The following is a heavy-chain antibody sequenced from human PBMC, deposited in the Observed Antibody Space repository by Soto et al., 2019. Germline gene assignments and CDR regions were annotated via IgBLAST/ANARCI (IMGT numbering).Heavy chain of an antibody. D-gene: IGHD6-13*01. CDR3: VKDESINWYSGHFRH. CDR2: INWNSGSI. CDR1: GFTFDDYA. J-gene: IGHJ1*01. V-gene: IGHV3-9*01. Sequence: GGSLRLSCSASGFTFDDYAMHWVRQVPGKGLEWVSGINWNSGSIGYADSVKGRFAISRDDAKNSLHLQMNSLRAEDTAFYYCVKDESINWYSGHFRHWGQGTLVTVSS.